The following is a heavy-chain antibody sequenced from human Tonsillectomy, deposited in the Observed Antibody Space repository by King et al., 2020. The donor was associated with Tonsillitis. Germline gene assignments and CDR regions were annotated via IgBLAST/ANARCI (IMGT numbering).Heavy chain of an antibody. Sequence: VQLQQWGAGLLKPSETLSLTCAVFGGSFSGYYWSWIRQPPGKGLEWIGEIDHNGSTKYNPSLKSRVTISVDTSENQFSLKLSSVTAADTAVYYCARVRVLWSGYYSAMGSGPDYWGQGTLVAVSS. J-gene: IGHJ4*02. D-gene: IGHD3-3*01. CDR3: ARVRVLWSGYYSAMGSGPDY. CDR2: IDHNGST. V-gene: IGHV4-34*01. CDR1: GGSFSGYY.